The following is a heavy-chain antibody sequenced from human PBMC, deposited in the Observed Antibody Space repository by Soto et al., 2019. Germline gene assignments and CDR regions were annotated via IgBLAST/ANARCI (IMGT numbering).Heavy chain of an antibody. V-gene: IGHV4-59*08. D-gene: IGHD5-18*01. CDR2: IYYGGST. J-gene: IGHJ5*02. Sequence: SETLSLTCTVSGDSISTDYWSWIRQSPGKGLEWIGFIYYGGSTNYNPSLKSRVTISVDTPKNQFSLKLSSVTAADTAVYYCARASSTRGYSYGYWFDPWGQGTLVTVSS. CDR3: ARASSTRGYSYGYWFDP. CDR1: GDSISTDY.